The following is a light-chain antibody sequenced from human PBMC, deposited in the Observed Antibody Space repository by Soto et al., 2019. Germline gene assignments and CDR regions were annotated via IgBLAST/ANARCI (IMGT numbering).Light chain of an antibody. J-gene: IGKJ1*01. V-gene: IGKV3-20*01. CDR3: QQYGSSPPT. CDR2: GAS. Sequence: EIVMTHSPATLSVSPGERVALSCRASQSVSNNLVWYQQKPGQAPRLLMYGASSRATGIPDRFSGSGSGTDFTLTISRLEPEDFAVYYCQQYGSSPPTFGQGTKVDIK. CDR1: QSVSNN.